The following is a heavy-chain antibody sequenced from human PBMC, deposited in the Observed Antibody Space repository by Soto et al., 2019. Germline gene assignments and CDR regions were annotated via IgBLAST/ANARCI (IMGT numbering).Heavy chain of an antibody. J-gene: IGHJ3*02. CDR1: GGTFSSYA. CDR3: AGLEKDYDSSGYSYAFDI. CDR2: IIPIFGTA. Sequence: GASVKVSCKASGGTFSSYAISWVRQAPGQGLEWMGGIIPIFGTANYAQKFQGRVTITADESTSTAYMELSSLRSEDTAVYYCAGLEKDYDSSGYSYAFDIWGQGTMVTVSS. D-gene: IGHD3-22*01. V-gene: IGHV1-69*13.